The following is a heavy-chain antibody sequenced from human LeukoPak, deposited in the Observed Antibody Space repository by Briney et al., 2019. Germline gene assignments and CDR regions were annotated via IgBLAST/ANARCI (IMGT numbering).Heavy chain of an antibody. CDR2: IYYSGST. CDR3: ASLAGGIVVVVAGSFDY. J-gene: IGHJ4*02. Sequence: SETLSLTCTVSGGSISSSSYYWGWIRQPPGKGLEWIGSIYYSGSTYYNPSLKSRVTISVDTSKNQFSLKLSSVTAADTAVYYCASLAGGIVVVVAGSFDYWGQGTLVTVSS. CDR1: GGSISSSSYY. D-gene: IGHD2-15*01. V-gene: IGHV4-39*07.